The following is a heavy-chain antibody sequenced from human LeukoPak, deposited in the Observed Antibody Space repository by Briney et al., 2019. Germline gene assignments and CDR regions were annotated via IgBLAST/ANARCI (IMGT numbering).Heavy chain of an antibody. Sequence: GASVKVSCKASGYTFTSYDINWVRQATGQGLEWMGWMNPNSGNTGYAQKFQGRVTMTRNTSISTAYMELSSLRSEDTAVYYCARGLNPYCSSTSCYNWFSSKYSWFDPWGQGTLVTVSS. CDR1: GYTFTSYD. D-gene: IGHD2-2*02. J-gene: IGHJ5*02. V-gene: IGHV1-8*01. CDR3: ARGLNPYCSSTSCYNWFSSKYSWFDP. CDR2: MNPNSGNT.